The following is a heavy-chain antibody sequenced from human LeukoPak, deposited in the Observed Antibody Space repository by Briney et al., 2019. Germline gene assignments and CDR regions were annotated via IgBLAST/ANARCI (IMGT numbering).Heavy chain of an antibody. J-gene: IGHJ6*03. CDR3: ARDFGTRGPGGTGYYYYYMDV. CDR1: EYTFTGYY. CDR2: IDPNTGDS. D-gene: IGHD1-26*01. V-gene: IGHV1-2*02. Sequence: ASVKVSCKASEYTFTGYYIHWVRQAPGQGLEWMGWIDPNTGDSNYVQKFQGRVTMTRDTSISTAYMELSRLRSDDTAVYYCARDFGTRGPGGTGYYYYYMDVWGKGTTVTVSS.